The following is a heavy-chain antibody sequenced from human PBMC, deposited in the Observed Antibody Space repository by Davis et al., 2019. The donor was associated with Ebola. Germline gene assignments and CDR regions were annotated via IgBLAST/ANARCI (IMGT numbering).Heavy chain of an antibody. D-gene: IGHD3-10*01. CDR1: GFTFSIYS. CDR3: ARGIGMSYVGYYYGSGSHHSSYYYYGMDV. J-gene: IGHJ6*02. CDR2: IQKSTGAT. Sequence: GGSLRLSCAGSGFTFSIYSMNWVRQAPGKGLEWLSYIQKSTGATQYADSVKGRFTISRDDANNSLYLQMNSLRAEDTAVYYCARGIGMSYVGYYYGSGSHHSSYYYYGMDVWGQGTTVTVSS. V-gene: IGHV3-48*01.